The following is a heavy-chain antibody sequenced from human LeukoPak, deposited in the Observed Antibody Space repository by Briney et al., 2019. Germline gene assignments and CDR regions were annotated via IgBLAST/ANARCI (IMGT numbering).Heavy chain of an antibody. CDR1: GFTFSNYW. CDR2: IKQDGSGK. Sequence: GGSLRLSCAASGFTFSNYWMGWVRQAPGTGLEWVANIKQDGSGKYYVDSVKGRFTISRDNAKNSLYLQMNSLRAEDTAVYYCAREAHYYGSWSYDAFDIWGQGTMVTVSS. J-gene: IGHJ3*02. CDR3: AREAHYYGSWSYDAFDI. V-gene: IGHV3-7*01. D-gene: IGHD3-10*01.